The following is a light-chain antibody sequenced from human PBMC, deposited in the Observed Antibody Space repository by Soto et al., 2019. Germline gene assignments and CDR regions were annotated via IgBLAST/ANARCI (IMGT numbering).Light chain of an antibody. CDR3: LVSYNGANWV. CDR1: TGAVTSGHY. V-gene: IGLV7-46*01. CDR2: ETT. J-gene: IGLJ3*02. Sequence: QAVVTQEPSLTVSPGGTVTLTCGSSTGAVTSGHYPYWFQQKPGQAPRTLIYETTNNESWTPARFSGSLLGGKAALTLSGAQPEDEADYYCLVSYNGANWVFGGGTQLTVL.